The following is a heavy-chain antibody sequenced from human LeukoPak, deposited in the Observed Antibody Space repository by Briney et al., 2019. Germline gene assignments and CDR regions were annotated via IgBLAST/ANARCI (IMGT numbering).Heavy chain of an antibody. J-gene: IGHJ5*02. CDR2: INPSSGGT. D-gene: IGHD2-2*02. CDR3: ARRYSSSTNSYTPVFDP. V-gene: IGHV1-2*02. CDR1: GYTFTDYY. Sequence: GASVKVSCKASGYTFTDYYIHWVRQAPGQGLEWMGWINPSSGGTNFAQKFQGRVTMTRDTSISTAYMELSSLRSDDTAVYYCARRYSSSTNSYTPVFDPWGQGTLVTVSS.